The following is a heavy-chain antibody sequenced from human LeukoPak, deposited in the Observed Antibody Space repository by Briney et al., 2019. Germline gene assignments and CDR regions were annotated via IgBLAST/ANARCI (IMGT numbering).Heavy chain of an antibody. V-gene: IGHV3-74*01. CDR3: ARDQLYCSGGICYFDY. J-gene: IGHJ4*02. CDR1: GFTFRSYW. CDR2: IKSDGSSI. D-gene: IGHD2-15*01. Sequence: GGSLRLSCAASGFTFRSYWMHWVRQAPGKGLVWLSRIKSDGSSITYAESVKGRFTISRDNAKNTLYLQMNSLRAEDTAVYYCARDQLYCSGGICYFDYWGRGTLVTVSS.